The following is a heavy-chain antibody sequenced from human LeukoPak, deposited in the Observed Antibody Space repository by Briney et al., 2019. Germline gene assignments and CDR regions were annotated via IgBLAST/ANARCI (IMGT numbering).Heavy chain of an antibody. V-gene: IGHV3-30-3*01. CDR1: GFTFSSYA. Sequence: GRSLRLSCAASGFTFSSYAMHWVRQAPGKGLEWVAVISYDGSNKYYADSVKGRFTISRDNSKNTLYLQINSLRAEDTAVYYCARVVAWGQGTTVTVSS. J-gene: IGHJ3*01. CDR2: ISYDGSNK. CDR3: ARVVA.